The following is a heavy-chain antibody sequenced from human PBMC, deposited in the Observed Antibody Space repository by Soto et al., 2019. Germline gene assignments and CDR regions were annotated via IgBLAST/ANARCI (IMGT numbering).Heavy chain of an antibody. Sequence: ASVKVSCKASGYTFTSYGISWVRQAPGQGLEWMGWISAYNGNTNYAQKLQGRVTMTTDTSTSTAYMELRSLRSDDTAVYYCARTRIAVAVGWFDPLGQATLVTVSS. CDR1: GYTFTSYG. D-gene: IGHD6-13*01. CDR3: ARTRIAVAVGWFDP. J-gene: IGHJ5*02. V-gene: IGHV1-18*01. CDR2: ISAYNGNT.